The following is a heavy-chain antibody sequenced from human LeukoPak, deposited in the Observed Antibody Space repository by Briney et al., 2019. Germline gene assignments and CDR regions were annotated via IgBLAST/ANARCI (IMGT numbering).Heavy chain of an antibody. V-gene: IGHV4-4*09. CDR1: GSSITSYY. J-gene: IGHJ2*01. CDR3: ARSPFVGGVGATSWYFDL. CDR2: IYTSADI. Sequence: SETLSLTCTVSGSSITSYYWTWIRQPPGKELEWIGNIYTSADINFNPSLKSRVTISLDASKRQFSLKLNSVSAADTAIYYCARSPFVGGVGATSWYFDLWGRGALVTVSS. D-gene: IGHD1-26*01.